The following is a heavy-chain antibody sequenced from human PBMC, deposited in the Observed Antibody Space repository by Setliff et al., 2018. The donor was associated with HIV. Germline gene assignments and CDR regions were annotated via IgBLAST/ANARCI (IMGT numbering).Heavy chain of an antibody. CDR1: GYPFNNFG. Sequence: ASVKVSCKASGYPFNNFGISWVRQAPGQGLEWLAWISVYNGDTNFAQKFQGRVTMTIDTSTTTAYMELRSLTTDDTAVYYCATDRSQTGFSLVRGVLTDPARYPLDYWGQGTLVTVSS. CDR3: ATDRSQTGFSLVRGVLTDPARYPLDY. CDR2: ISVYNGDT. D-gene: IGHD3-10*01. V-gene: IGHV1-18*01. J-gene: IGHJ4*02.